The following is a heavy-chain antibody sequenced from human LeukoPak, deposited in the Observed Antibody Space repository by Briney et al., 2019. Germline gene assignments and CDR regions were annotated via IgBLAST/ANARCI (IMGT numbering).Heavy chain of an antibody. CDR2: IQTSGST. J-gene: IGHJ4*02. D-gene: IGHD6-19*01. Sequence: SETLSLTCTVSGGSINSCYWNWIRQPAGKGLEWTGHIQTSGSTKYNPSLKSRVTMSIDTSKNQFSLNLYSVTAADTAVYYCATNYTAVSAFDSWGQGTLVTVSS. CDR3: ATNYTAVSAFDS. CDR1: GGSINSCY. V-gene: IGHV4-4*07.